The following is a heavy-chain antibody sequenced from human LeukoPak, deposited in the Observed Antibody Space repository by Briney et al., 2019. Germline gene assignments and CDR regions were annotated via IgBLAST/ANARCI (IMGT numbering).Heavy chain of an antibody. CDR3: ARGAPIVVVVAASNWFDP. CDR2: IYYSGNT. CDR1: GGSIRSYY. V-gene: IGHV4-59*12. J-gene: IGHJ5*02. D-gene: IGHD2-15*01. Sequence: SETLSLTCTVSGGSIRSYYWNWIRQPPGKGLEWIGYIYYSGNTNYNPSLKSRVTISVDTSKNQFSLKLSSVTAADTAVYYCARGAPIVVVVAASNWFDPWGQGTLVTVSS.